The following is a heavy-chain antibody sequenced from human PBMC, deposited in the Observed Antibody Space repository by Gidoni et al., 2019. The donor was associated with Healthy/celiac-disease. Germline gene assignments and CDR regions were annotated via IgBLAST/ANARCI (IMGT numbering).Heavy chain of an antibody. V-gene: IGHV4-59*01. CDR1: GGSISSYY. CDR2: HFYSGST. Sequence: QVQLQESGPGLVTPSETRALTCPVSGGSISSYYWGWIRQPPGQGMAWIGYHFYSGSTNYHPSLNSRVPISGDTSKNQFSLKLSSVTAADTAVYYCAREVGYCSSTSCYSRTNWFDPWGQGTLVTVSS. CDR3: AREVGYCSSTSCYSRTNWFDP. D-gene: IGHD2-2*01. J-gene: IGHJ5*02.